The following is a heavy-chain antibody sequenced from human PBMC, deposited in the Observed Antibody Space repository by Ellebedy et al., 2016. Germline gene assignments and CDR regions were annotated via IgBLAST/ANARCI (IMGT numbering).Heavy chain of an antibody. J-gene: IGHJ3*01. CDR2: VYHTGDT. CDR1: GGSVTSDY. V-gene: IGHV4-59*02. D-gene: IGHD1-1*01. Sequence: SETLSLTCNVFGGSVTSDYWNWIRRPPGKGLEWIGFVYHTGDTLQNPSLKSRLSMSVDTSKSQISLRLMSVTAADTAVYYCAKWNGAWNAFDVWGLGTMVTVSS. CDR3: AKWNGAWNAFDV.